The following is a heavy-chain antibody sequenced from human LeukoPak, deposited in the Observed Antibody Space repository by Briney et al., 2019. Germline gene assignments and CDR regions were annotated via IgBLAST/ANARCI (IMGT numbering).Heavy chain of an antibody. CDR2: IYTGSLS. J-gene: IGHJ4*02. CDR3: AREGGLTEGGFDY. V-gene: IGHV3-53*01. D-gene: IGHD1-14*01. Sequence: PEGSLXXSCAASGFTVSNSYMSWVRQAPGKGLEWVSVIYTGSLSYYTDSVKGRFTISRDKSNNTLYLQMNSLRDEDTAVYYCAREGGLTEGGFDYWGQGTLVTVS. CDR1: GFTVSNSY.